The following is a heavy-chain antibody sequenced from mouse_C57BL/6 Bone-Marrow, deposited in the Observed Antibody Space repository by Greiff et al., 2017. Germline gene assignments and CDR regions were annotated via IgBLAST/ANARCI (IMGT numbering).Heavy chain of an antibody. D-gene: IGHD2-1*01. CDR3: ARYGNYPYYAMDY. V-gene: IGHV1-82*01. Sequence: VQLQQSGPELVKPGASVKISCKASGYAFSSSWMNWVKQRPGKGLEWIGRIYPGDGDTNYNGKFKGKATLTAYKSASPADMQLSSLTSEDSAVYFCARYGNYPYYAMDYWGQGTSVTVSS. CDR1: GYAFSSSW. CDR2: IYPGDGDT. J-gene: IGHJ4*01.